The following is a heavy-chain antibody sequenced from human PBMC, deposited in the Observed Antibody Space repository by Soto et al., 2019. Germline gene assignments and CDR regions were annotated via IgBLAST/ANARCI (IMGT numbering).Heavy chain of an antibody. D-gene: IGHD4-17*01. J-gene: IGHJ5*02. CDR1: GYTFTSYD. CDR3: ARGERDYGDYSPFDP. CDR2: MNPNSGNT. Sequence: ASVKVSCKASGYTFTSYDINWVRQATGQGLEWMGWMNPNSGNTGYAQKFQGRVTMTRNTSISTAYMELSSLRSEDTAVYYCARGERDYGDYSPFDPWGQGTLVTVSS. V-gene: IGHV1-8*01.